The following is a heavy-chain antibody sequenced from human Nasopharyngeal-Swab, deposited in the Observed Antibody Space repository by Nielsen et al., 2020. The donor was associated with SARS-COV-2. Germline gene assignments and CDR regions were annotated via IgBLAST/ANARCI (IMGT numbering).Heavy chain of an antibody. CDR2: IYSGGST. V-gene: IGHV3-53*01. CDR3: ARDFRFGGYDSYDY. CDR1: GFTVSSNY. J-gene: IGHJ4*02. D-gene: IGHD5-12*01. Sequence: GGSLRLSCAASGFTVSSNYMSWVRQAPGKGLEWVSVIYSGGSTYYADSVKGRFTISRDNSKNTLYLQMNSLRAEDTAVYYCARDFRFGGYDSYDYWGQGTLVTVSS.